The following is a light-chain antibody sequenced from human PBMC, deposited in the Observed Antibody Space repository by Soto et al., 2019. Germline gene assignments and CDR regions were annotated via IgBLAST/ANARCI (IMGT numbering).Light chain of an antibody. CDR2: GAS. V-gene: IGKV1-9*01. CDR3: QQLNSFPIP. CDR1: QGISSS. Sequence: IQLTQSPSSMSASVGDRFTIPCRASQGISSSLAWYQQKPGKAPKLLIYGASTLQSGVPSRFSGSGSGTDFTLTIGSLQPEDFATYYCQQLNSFPIPCGPGTKVDIK. J-gene: IGKJ3*01.